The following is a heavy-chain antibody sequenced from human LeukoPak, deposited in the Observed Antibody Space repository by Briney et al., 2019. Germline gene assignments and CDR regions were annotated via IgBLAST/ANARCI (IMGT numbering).Heavy chain of an antibody. V-gene: IGHV3-30*18. Sequence: GGSLRLSYAASGFTFSSYWMHWVRQAPGKGLEWVAVISYDGSNRYYADSVKGRFTISRDNSKNTLYLQMNSLRAEDTAVYYCAKAITAMADYWGQGTLVTVSS. CDR3: AKAITAMADY. CDR1: GFTFSSYW. CDR2: ISYDGSNR. J-gene: IGHJ4*02. D-gene: IGHD5-18*01.